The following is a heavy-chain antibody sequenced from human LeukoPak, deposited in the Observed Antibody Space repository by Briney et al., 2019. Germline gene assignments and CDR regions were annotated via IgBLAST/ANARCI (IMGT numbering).Heavy chain of an antibody. J-gene: IGHJ3*01. V-gene: IGHV3-53*01. CDR2: LYSGANT. CDR3: ARAVAYYYVSGNYYPGAFDV. Sequence: PGGSLRLSCTASGFSVSSNFMSWVRQAPGKGLGWVSVLYSGANTYYADSVKGRFTISRDNSKNTLYLQMNSLRADDTAVYYCARAVAYYYVSGNYYPGAFDVWGQGTMVTVSS. CDR1: GFSVSSNF. D-gene: IGHD3-10*01.